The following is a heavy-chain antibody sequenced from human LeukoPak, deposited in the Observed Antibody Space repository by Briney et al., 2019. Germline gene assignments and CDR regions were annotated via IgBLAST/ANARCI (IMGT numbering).Heavy chain of an antibody. CDR1: GFTFSSYS. CDR2: ISSSSSTI. V-gene: IGHV3-48*04. CDR3: ARGYDY. J-gene: IGHJ4*02. Sequence: GGSLGLSCAASGFTFSSYSMNWVRQAPGKGLEWVSYISSSSSTIYYADSVKGRFTISRDNAKNSLYPQMNSLRAEDTAVYYCARGYDYWGQGTLVTVSS.